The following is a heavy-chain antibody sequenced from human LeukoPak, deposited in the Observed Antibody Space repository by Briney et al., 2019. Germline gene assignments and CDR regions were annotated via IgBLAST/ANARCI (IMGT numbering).Heavy chain of an antibody. V-gene: IGHV3-74*01. CDR1: GFTFSGYW. Sequence: PGGSLRLSCAASGFTFSGYWMHWVRQAPGKGLLWVSRINSDGSTTNSADSVKGRFTISRDNAKTTLYLQMNSLRAEDTAVYYCATSTYCSGGNCYSRTLQYWGQGTLVTVSS. D-gene: IGHD2-15*01. CDR2: INSDGSTT. CDR3: ATSTYCSGGNCYSRTLQY. J-gene: IGHJ4*02.